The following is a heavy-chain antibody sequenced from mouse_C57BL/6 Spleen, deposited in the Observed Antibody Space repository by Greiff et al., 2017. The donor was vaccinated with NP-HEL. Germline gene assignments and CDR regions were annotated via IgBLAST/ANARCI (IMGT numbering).Heavy chain of an antibody. CDR2: IWSGGST. J-gene: IGHJ3*01. CDR3: ATPNYYGSSYGFAY. Sequence: VQGVESGPGLVQPSQSLSITCTVSGFSLTSYGVHWVRQSPGKGLEWLGVIWSGGSTDYNAAFISRLSISKDNSKSQVFFKMNSLQADDTAIYYCATPNYYGSSYGFAYWGQGTLVTVSA. CDR1: GFSLTSYG. D-gene: IGHD1-1*01. V-gene: IGHV2-2*01.